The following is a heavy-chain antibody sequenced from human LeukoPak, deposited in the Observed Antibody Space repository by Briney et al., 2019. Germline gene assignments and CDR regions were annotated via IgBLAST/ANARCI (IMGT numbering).Heavy chain of an antibody. CDR1: GFTFRSYG. J-gene: IGHJ4*02. Sequence: GRSLRLSCAASGFTFRSYGMHWVRQAPGKGLEWVAVISYDGSNKYYADSVKGRFTISRDNSKNTLYLQMNSLRAEDTAVYYCATDGYYGSGSYSFDYWGQGTLVTVSS. D-gene: IGHD3-10*01. CDR2: ISYDGSNK. V-gene: IGHV3-30*03. CDR3: ATDGYYGSGSYSFDY.